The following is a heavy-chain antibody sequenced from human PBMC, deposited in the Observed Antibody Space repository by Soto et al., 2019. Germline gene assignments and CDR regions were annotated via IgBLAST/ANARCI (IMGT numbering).Heavy chain of an antibody. CDR1: GDSITSDKW. CDR3: ARPIFLYSSSWEDYYYGMDV. CDR2: IYHSGSS. J-gene: IGHJ6*02. D-gene: IGHD6-13*01. Sequence: SETLSLTCAVSGDSITSDKWWSWIRQSPGKGLQWIGEIYHSGSSKYNPSLKSRVIISVDKSKNQFSLKVSSVTAADTAVYYCARPIFLYSSSWEDYYYGMDVWGQGTTVT. V-gene: IGHV4-4*02.